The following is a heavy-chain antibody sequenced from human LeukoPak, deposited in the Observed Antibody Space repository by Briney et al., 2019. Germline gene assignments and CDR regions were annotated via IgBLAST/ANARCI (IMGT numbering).Heavy chain of an antibody. CDR2: TSSSSSTI. V-gene: IGHV3-48*04. J-gene: IGHJ6*02. CDR3: ARPRYYGMDV. Sequence: PGGSLRLSCAASGFTFSGYDMSWVRQAPGKGLEWVSYTSSSSSTIYYADSVKSRFTISRDNAKNSLYLQMNSLRAEDTAVYYCARPRYYGMDVWGQGTTVTVSS. CDR1: GFTFSGYD.